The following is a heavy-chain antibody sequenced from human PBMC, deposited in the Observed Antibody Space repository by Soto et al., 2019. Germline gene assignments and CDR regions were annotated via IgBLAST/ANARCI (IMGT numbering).Heavy chain of an antibody. J-gene: IGHJ5*02. Sequence: ASVKVSCKASGYTFTSYGISWVRQAPGQGLEWMGWISAYNGNTNYAQKLQGRVTMTTDTSTSTAYMELRSLRSDDTAVYYCARDRGSPYGDYLPNWFDPWGQGTLVTVSS. CDR2: ISAYNGNT. CDR1: GYTFTSYG. CDR3: ARDRGSPYGDYLPNWFDP. D-gene: IGHD4-17*01. V-gene: IGHV1-18*01.